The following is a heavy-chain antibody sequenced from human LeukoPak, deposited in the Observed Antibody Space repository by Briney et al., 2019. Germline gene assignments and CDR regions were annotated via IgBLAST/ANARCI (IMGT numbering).Heavy chain of an antibody. CDR3: ARDGGQERLAVLGLDY. CDR1: GFTFNRYW. J-gene: IGHJ4*02. Sequence: GGSLRLSCAASGFTFNRYWIHWVRQAPGKGLVWVSRIFSDGSDTKYADSVKGRFTISRDNAKNTVYLQMNSLRDEDTAVYYFARDGGQERLAVLGLDYWGQGNLVTVSS. CDR2: IFSDGSDT. D-gene: IGHD3-16*01. V-gene: IGHV3-74*03.